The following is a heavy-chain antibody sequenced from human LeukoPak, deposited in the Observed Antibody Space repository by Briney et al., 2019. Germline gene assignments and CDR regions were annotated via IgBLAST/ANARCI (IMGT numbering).Heavy chain of an antibody. CDR3: ARRGVTYYYGSGSHARDSDAFDI. D-gene: IGHD3-10*01. V-gene: IGHV4-30-4*01. CDR1: GGSTSSGDYY. Sequence: PSETLSLTCTVSGGSTSSGDYYWSWIRQPPGKGLEWIGYIYYSGSTYYNPSLKSRVTISVDTSKNQFSLKLSSVTAADTAVYYCARRGVTYYYGSGSHARDSDAFDIWGQGTMVTVSS. CDR2: IYYSGST. J-gene: IGHJ3*02.